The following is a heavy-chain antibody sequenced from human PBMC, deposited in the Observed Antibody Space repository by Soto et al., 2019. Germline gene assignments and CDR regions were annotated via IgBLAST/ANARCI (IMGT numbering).Heavy chain of an antibody. D-gene: IGHD6-13*01. CDR2: IYYSGST. CDR1: GGSISSGGYY. V-gene: IGHV4-31*03. J-gene: IGHJ6*03. CDR3: ARGRRRAAAGKDYYYYYYMDV. Sequence: QVQLQESGPGLVKPSQTLSLTCTVSGGSISSGGYYWSWIRQHPGKGLAWIGYIYYSGSTYYNPSLKSRVTISVDTSKNQFSLKLGSVTAADTAVYYCARGRRRAAAGKDYYYYYYMDVWGKGTTVTVSS.